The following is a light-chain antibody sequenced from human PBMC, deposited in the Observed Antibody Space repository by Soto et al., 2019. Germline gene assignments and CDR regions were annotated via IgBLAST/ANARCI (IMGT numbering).Light chain of an antibody. Sequence: RMTQSPSTQSASVGDRVTLTCRASQSIGNWLAWYQQKPGRAPKFLIYEASSLESGVPSRFSGSGSGTEFTLTISGLQPDDFATYYCQQYKSYPLTFGQGTKVDIK. CDR2: EAS. CDR3: QQYKSYPLT. CDR1: QSIGNW. J-gene: IGKJ1*01. V-gene: IGKV1-5*03.